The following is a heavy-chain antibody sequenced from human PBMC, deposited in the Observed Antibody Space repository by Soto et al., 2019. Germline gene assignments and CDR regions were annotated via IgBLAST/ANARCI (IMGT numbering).Heavy chain of an antibody. CDR3: ARGPTDYYDNSANYFLDY. CDR2: ISTYNGNT. CDR1: GYTFITYG. J-gene: IGHJ4*02. V-gene: IGHV1-18*01. Sequence: QVQLVQSGAEVKQPGASVKVSCKASGYTFITYGVSWVRQAPGQGLDWLGWISTYNGNTRYAERLQGRVTMTTDTTTNTAYMELRNLRSDDTAVYYCARGPTDYYDNSANYFLDYWGQGTLVTVSS. D-gene: IGHD3-22*01.